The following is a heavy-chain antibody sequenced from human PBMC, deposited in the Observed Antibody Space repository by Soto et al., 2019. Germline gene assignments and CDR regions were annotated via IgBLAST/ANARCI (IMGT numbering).Heavy chain of an antibody. CDR2: IKQDGSEK. D-gene: IGHD3-9*01. J-gene: IGHJ6*04. CDR1: GFTFSSYW. Sequence: PGGSLRLSCAASGFTFSSYWMSWVRQAPGKGLEWVANIKQDGSEKYYVDSVKGRFTISRDNAKNSLYLQMNSLRAEDTAVYYCAREGGFLLRYFDWFPPNYYYGMDVWGNCTKVTAPQ. V-gene: IGHV3-7*01. CDR3: AREGGFLLRYFDWFPPNYYYGMDV.